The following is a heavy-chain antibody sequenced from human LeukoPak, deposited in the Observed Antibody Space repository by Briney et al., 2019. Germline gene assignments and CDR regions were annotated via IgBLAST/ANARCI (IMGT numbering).Heavy chain of an antibody. CDR1: GGSISSGSYY. D-gene: IGHD3-9*01. V-gene: IGHV4-61*02. J-gene: IGHJ4*02. Sequence: SETLSLTCTVSGGSISSGSYYWSWIRQPGGKGLEWIGRIYTSGSTNYNPSLKSRVTISVDTSKNQFSLKLSSVTAADTAVYYCARDRYDILTGYYPFDYWGQGTLVTVSS. CDR3: ARDRYDILTGYYPFDY. CDR2: IYTSGST.